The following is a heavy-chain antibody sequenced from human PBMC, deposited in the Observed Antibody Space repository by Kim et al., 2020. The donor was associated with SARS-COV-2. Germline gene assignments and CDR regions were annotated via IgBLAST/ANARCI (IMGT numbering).Heavy chain of an antibody. D-gene: IGHD3-10*01. CDR2: ISGSGGST. CDR3: AKDEVTMVRGVMPI. V-gene: IGHV3-23*01. Sequence: GGSLRLSCAAPGFTFSNYAMTWVRQVPGKGLEWVSAISGSGGSTYYADSVKGRFTISRDNSKNTLYLQMNSLRAEDTAVYYCAKDEVTMVRGVMPIWGQGTLVTVSS. J-gene: IGHJ4*02. CDR1: GFTFSNYA.